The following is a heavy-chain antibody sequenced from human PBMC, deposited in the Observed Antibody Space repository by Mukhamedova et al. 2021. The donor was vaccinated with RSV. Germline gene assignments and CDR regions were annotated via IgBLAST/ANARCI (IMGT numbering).Heavy chain of an antibody. Sequence: HWVRQAPGKGLEYVSAISSNGADTYYADTVKGRFTISRDNSENTLDLQMTSLRAEDTAVYYCVRDDGDYAYDYWGQGIPVTVSS. CDR3: VRDDGDYAYDY. V-gene: IGHV3-64D*06. J-gene: IGHJ4*02. CDR2: ISSNGADT. D-gene: IGHD4-17*01.